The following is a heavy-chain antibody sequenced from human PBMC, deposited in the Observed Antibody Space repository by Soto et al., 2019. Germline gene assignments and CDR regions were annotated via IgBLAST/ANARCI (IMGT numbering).Heavy chain of an antibody. D-gene: IGHD3-3*01. J-gene: IGHJ6*03. CDR2: IIPILGIA. Sequence: QVQLVQSGAEVKKPGSSVKVSCKASGGTFSSYTISWVRQAPGQGLEWMGRIIPILGIANYAQKFQGRVTITADKSTSTAHMELSSLRSEDTAVYYCARSGTIFTYYMDVWGKGTTVTVSS. CDR1: GGTFSSYT. CDR3: ARSGTIFTYYMDV. V-gene: IGHV1-69*02.